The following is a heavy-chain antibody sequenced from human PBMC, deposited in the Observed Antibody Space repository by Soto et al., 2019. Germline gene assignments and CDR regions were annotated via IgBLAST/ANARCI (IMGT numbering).Heavy chain of an antibody. CDR2: ISGSGGST. CDR3: AKEQRDGSGSPLDWFDP. J-gene: IGHJ5*02. Sequence: EVQLLESGGGLVQPGGSLRLSCAASGFTFSSYAMSWVRQAPGKGLEWVSAISGSGGSTYYADSVKGRFTISRDNSKNTLYLQMHSLRAEDTAVYYCAKEQRDGSGSPLDWFDPWGQGTLVTVSS. D-gene: IGHD3-10*01. CDR1: GFTFSSYA. V-gene: IGHV3-23*01.